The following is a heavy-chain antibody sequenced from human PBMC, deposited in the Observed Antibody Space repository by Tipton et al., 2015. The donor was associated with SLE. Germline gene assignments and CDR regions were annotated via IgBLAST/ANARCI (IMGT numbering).Heavy chain of an antibody. CDR1: GFTFSSYV. V-gene: IGHV3-30*02. CDR2: MRYDETKE. J-gene: IGHJ4*02. Sequence: SLRLSCAASGFTFSSYVLTWVRQAPGKGLEWVAFMRYDETKEYYADSVNGRFIISRDTSKNTLYLQMNTLRPEDTGFYYCARDLRFYGSGSRYYFDHWGQGTSVTVSP. D-gene: IGHD3-10*01. CDR3: ARDLRFYGSGSRYYFDH.